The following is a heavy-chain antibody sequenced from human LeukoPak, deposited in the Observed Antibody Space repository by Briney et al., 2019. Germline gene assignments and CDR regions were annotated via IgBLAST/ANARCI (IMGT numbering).Heavy chain of an antibody. CDR1: GFTFDDYA. V-gene: IGHV3-43*02. J-gene: IGHJ4*02. CDR2: ISGDGGST. CDR3: ASTTGDRDY. Sequence: GGSLRLSCAASGFTFDDYAMHWVRQAPGKGLEWVSLISGDGGSTYYVDSLKGRFTISRDNAKNSLYLQMNSLRVEDTAVYYCASTTGDRDYWGQGTLDNVSS. D-gene: IGHD7-27*01.